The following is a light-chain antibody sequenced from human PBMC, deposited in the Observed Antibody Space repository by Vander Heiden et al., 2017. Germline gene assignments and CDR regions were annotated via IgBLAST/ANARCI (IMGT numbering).Light chain of an antibody. Sequence: QSALTQPASVSGSPGQSITISCTGSSSDVGGYNYVSWYQQYPGKAPKLMIYDVSNRPSGVSNRFSGSKSGNTASLTISGLQAEDEADDYCSSYTSSSTWGFGGGTKLTVL. J-gene: IGLJ3*02. V-gene: IGLV2-14*01. CDR1: SSDVGGYNY. CDR3: SSYTSSSTWG. CDR2: DVS.